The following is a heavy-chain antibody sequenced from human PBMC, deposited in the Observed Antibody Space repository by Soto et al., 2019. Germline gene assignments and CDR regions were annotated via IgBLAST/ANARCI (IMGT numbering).Heavy chain of an antibody. CDR1: GGSISSGDYD. CDR3: ARGLQVPAYDEGWFDP. CDR2: IYYSGST. J-gene: IGHJ5*02. Sequence: PSETLSLACTVSGGSISSGDYDWSWIRKPPGKGLEWIGYIYYSGSTYYNPSLKSRVTISVDTSKNQFSLKLSSVTAADTAVYYCARGLQVPAYDEGWFDPWGQGTLVTVSS. V-gene: IGHV4-30-4*01. D-gene: IGHD2-2*01.